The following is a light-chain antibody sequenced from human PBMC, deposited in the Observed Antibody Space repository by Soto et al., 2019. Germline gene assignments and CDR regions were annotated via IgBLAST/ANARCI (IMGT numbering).Light chain of an antibody. CDR1: SSDVGGYNY. Sequence: QSVLTQPASVSGSPGQSITISCTGSSSDVGGYNYVSWYRQHPGKAPQLMIFEVSNRPSGVSHRFSGSQSGNTASLTISGLQAEDEADYYCSSYRGSSTPFVFGSGTKVTVL. CDR3: SSYRGSSTPFV. J-gene: IGLJ1*01. V-gene: IGLV2-14*01. CDR2: EVS.